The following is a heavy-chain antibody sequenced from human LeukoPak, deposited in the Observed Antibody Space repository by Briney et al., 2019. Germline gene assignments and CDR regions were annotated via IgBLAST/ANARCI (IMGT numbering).Heavy chain of an antibody. CDR3: AREGSWYEVDY. D-gene: IGHD6-13*01. CDR1: GSTFSSYG. CDR2: IWYDGSNK. J-gene: IGHJ4*02. Sequence: GGSLRLSCAASGSTFSSYGMHWVRQAPGKGLEWVAVIWYDGSNKYYVDSVKGRFTISRDNSKNTLYLQMNSLRAEDTAVYYCAREGSWYEVDYWGQGTLVTVSS. V-gene: IGHV3-33*01.